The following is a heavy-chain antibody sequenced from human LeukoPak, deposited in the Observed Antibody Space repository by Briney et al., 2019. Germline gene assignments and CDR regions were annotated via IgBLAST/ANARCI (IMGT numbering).Heavy chain of an antibody. V-gene: IGHV5-51*01. CDR1: GYSFTTYW. CDR3: ARRGYCSGGSCYGLDY. J-gene: IGHJ4*02. Sequence: GESLKISCKGSGYSFTTYWIGWVRQMPGKGLEWMGIIYPGDSETKYSPSFQGQVTISADKSISTAYLQWSSLKASDTAMYYCARRGYCSGGSCYGLDYWGQGTLVTVSS. D-gene: IGHD2-15*01. CDR2: IYPGDSET.